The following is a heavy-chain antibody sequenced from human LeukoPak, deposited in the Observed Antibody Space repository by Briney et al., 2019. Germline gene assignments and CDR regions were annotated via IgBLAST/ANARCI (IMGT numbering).Heavy chain of an antibody. V-gene: IGHV1-46*01. CDR1: GGTFSSYA. D-gene: IGHD3-22*01. J-gene: IGHJ4*02. CDR3: ARPYDISASYYDY. CDR2: INPSGGTT. Sequence: GASVKVSCKASGGTFSSYAISWVRQAPGQGLEWMGIINPSGGTTTYAQKFQGRVTMTRDTSTSTVYMELNSLRSEDTAVYYCARPYDISASYYDYWGQGTLVTVSP.